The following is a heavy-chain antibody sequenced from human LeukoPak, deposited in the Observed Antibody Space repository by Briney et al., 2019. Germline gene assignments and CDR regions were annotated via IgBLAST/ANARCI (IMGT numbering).Heavy chain of an antibody. J-gene: IGHJ2*01. V-gene: IGHV4-39*01. CDR1: GGSIISGRYY. CDR2: IYYGGSA. CDR3: ARSNSGSSRYWYFGL. Sequence: SETLSLTCTVSGGSIISGRYYWGLLRQPPGKGLEWIGSIYYGGSAYYNPSLKSRVTISVDTPKNQFSLKLSSVTAADTALYYCARSNSGSSRYWYFGLWGRGTLVTVSS. D-gene: IGHD1-26*01.